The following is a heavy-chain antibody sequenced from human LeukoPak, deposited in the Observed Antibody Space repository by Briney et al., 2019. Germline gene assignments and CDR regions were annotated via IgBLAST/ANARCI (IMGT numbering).Heavy chain of an antibody. CDR3: ARGAGYYDSSGYYSNWFDP. V-gene: IGHV1-18*01. Sequence: ASVKVSCKASGYIFTSYGISWVRQAPGQGLEWMGWISAYNGNTNYAQKPQGRVTMTTDTSTSTAYMELRSLRSDDTAVYYCARGAGYYDSSGYYSNWFDPWGQGTLVTVSS. CDR1: GYIFTSYG. CDR2: ISAYNGNT. D-gene: IGHD3-22*01. J-gene: IGHJ5*02.